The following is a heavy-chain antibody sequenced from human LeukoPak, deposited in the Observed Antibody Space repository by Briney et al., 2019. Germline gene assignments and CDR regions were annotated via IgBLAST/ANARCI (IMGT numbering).Heavy chain of an antibody. CDR3: ARDRGQLWLGYYYYYMDV. Sequence: SETLSLTCTVSGGSISSSSYYWGWIRQPPGKGLEWIGSIYYSGSTYYNPSLKSRVTISVDTSKNQFSLKLSSVTAADTAVYYCARDRGQLWLGYYYYYMDVWGKGTTVTVSS. CDR2: IYYSGST. V-gene: IGHV4-39*02. CDR1: GGSISSSSYY. J-gene: IGHJ6*03. D-gene: IGHD5-18*01.